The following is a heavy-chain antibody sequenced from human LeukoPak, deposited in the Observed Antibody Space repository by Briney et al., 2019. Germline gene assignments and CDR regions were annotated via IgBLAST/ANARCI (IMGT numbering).Heavy chain of an antibody. CDR3: ARGGYGDPISRLDY. J-gene: IGHJ4*02. CDR2: IKQDGSEK. D-gene: IGHD4-17*01. Sequence: GGSLRLSCAASGFTFSSYWMSWVRQAPGKGLEWVANIKQDGSEKYYVDSVKGRLTISRDNAKNSLYLQMNSLRAEDTALYYCARGGYGDPISRLDYWGQGTLVTVSS. V-gene: IGHV3-7*03. CDR1: GFTFSSYW.